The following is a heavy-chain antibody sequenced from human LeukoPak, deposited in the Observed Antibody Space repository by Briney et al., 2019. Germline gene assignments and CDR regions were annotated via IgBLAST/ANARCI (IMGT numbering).Heavy chain of an antibody. V-gene: IGHV3-21*01. D-gene: IGHD6-13*01. J-gene: IGHJ4*02. CDR2: ISSSSSYI. Sequence: PGGPLRLSCAASGFTFSSYYMNWVRQAPGKGLEWISTISSSSSYIYYADSVKGRFTISRDDAKNSLYLQMSSLRAEDTGVYYCARGAIAAAGILDYWGQGTLVTVSS. CDR3: ARGAIAAAGILDY. CDR1: GFTFSSYY.